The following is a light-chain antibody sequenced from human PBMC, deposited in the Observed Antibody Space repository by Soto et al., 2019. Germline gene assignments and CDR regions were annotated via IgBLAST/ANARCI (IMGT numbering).Light chain of an antibody. CDR2: GPS. Sequence: EIGLPQFQGPWPLSPGEKPTPSCRAGKSFSSNYLAWYRQKPGQAPRLPIYGPSSTATGTPDRFRGSGSGTDFTLTISRLEPEDFAVYYCQQYITAPETFCQGTKVEIK. V-gene: IGKV3-20*01. J-gene: IGKJ1*01. CDR3: QQYITAPET. CDR1: KSFSSNY.